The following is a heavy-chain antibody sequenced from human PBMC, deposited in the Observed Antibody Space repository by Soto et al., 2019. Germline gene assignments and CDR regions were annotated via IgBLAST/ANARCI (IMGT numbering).Heavy chain of an antibody. CDR2: FYYTESP. J-gene: IGHJ6*02. D-gene: IGHD3-3*01. CDR3: GRWSGYYGSNPHEYGMDV. V-gene: IGHV4-61*01. Sequence: QVQLQESGPGLVKPSETLSLICTVSGGSVRRGSYFWTWIRQPPGKGLEWLGSFYYTESPQYNHSLEDRVTHSVATQRMQSSPTRTSVTAVDTAVYYCGRWSGYYGSNPHEYGMDVWGQGTTVTVS. CDR1: GGSVRRGSYF.